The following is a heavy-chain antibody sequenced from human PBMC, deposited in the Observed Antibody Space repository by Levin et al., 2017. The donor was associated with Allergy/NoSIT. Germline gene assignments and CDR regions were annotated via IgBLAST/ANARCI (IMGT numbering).Heavy chain of an antibody. Sequence: ASVKVSCKGSGYSFTSYWIGWVRQMPGKGLEWMGIIYPGDSDTRYSPSFQGQVTISADKSISTAYLQWSSLKASDTAMYYCARDETGEGWFDPWGQGTLVTVSS. D-gene: IGHD7-27*01. CDR1: GYSFTSYW. CDR3: ARDETGEGWFDP. V-gene: IGHV5-51*01. CDR2: IYPGDSDT. J-gene: IGHJ5*02.